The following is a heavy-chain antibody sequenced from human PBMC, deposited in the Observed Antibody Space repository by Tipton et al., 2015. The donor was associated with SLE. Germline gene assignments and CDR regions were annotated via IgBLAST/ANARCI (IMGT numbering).Heavy chain of an antibody. CDR1: GGSISSSSYY. J-gene: IGHJ4*02. CDR3: ARVNGELGISDY. V-gene: IGHV4-39*07. Sequence: TLSLTCTVSGGSISSSSYYWSWIRQPPGKGLEWIGEINHSGSTNYNPSLKSRVTISVDTSKNQFSLKLSSVTAADTAVYYCARVNGELGISDYWGQGTLVTVSS. CDR2: INHSGST. D-gene: IGHD7-27*01.